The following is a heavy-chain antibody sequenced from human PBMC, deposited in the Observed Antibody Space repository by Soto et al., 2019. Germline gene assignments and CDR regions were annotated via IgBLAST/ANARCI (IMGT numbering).Heavy chain of an antibody. D-gene: IGHD3-10*01. CDR2: ISSSGSTI. J-gene: IGHJ6*02. Sequence: EVQLVESGGGLVQPGGSLRLSCAASGFTFSSYEMNWVRQAPGKGLEWVSYISSSGSTIYYADSVKGRFTISRDNAKNSLYLQMNSLRAEDTAVYYCARKGSNSDYYYGMDVWGQGTTVTVSS. CDR1: GFTFSSYE. V-gene: IGHV3-48*03. CDR3: ARKGSNSDYYYGMDV.